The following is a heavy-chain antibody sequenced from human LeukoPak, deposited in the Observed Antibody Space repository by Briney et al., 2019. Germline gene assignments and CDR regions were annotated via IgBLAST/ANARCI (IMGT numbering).Heavy chain of an antibody. CDR2: ISGSGGST. V-gene: IGHV3-23*01. J-gene: IGHJ4*02. Sequence: GGSLRLSCAASGFTFSSYAMSWVRQAPGKGLEWVSAISGSGGSTYYADTVKGRFTISRDNSKNTLYLQMNSRRAEDTAVYYCAKVVSGGKLARLFDYNFDCGGRGTLVTVSS. CDR1: GFTFSSYA. D-gene: IGHD1-1*01. CDR3: AKVVSGGKLARLFDYNFDC.